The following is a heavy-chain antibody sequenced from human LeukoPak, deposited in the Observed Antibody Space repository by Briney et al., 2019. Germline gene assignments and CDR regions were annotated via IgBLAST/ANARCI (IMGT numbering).Heavy chain of an antibody. CDR3: ARSRGGYNPKYFDY. J-gene: IGHJ4*02. D-gene: IGHD5-24*01. Sequence: GGSLRLSCAASGFTFSSYSMNWVRQAPGKGLEWVSSISSSSSYIYYADSVKGRFTISRDNAKNSLYLQMNSLRAEDTAVYYCARSRGGYNPKYFDYWGQGTLVTVSS. CDR2: ISSSSSYI. V-gene: IGHV3-21*01. CDR1: GFTFSSYS.